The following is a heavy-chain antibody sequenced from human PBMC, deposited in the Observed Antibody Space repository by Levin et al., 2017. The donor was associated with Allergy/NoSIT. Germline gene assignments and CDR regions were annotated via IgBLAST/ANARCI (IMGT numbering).Heavy chain of an antibody. V-gene: IGHV4-34*01. Sequence: SQTLSLTCAVYGGSFSGYYWSWIRQPPGKGLEWIGEINHSGSTNYNPSLKSRVTISVDTSKNQFSLKLSSVTAADTAVYYCARKSRKGVAAAGSHNYYYYMDIWGKGTTVTVSS. CDR3: ARKSRKGVAAAGSHNYYYYMDI. J-gene: IGHJ6*03. CDR1: GGSFSGYY. D-gene: IGHD6-13*01. CDR2: INHSGST.